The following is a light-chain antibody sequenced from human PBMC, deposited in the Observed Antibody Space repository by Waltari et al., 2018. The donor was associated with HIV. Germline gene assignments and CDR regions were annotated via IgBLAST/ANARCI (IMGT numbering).Light chain of an antibody. J-gene: IGLJ3*02. CDR2: DNS. V-gene: IGLV1-40*01. CDR3: QSYDSSLSGWV. Sequence: QSVLTQPPSVSAAPGPRVTISCTGSSPNIAAGYDLHWYRQLPGTAPKLLIYDNSNRPSGVPDRFSGSKSGTSASLAITGLQAEDEADYYCQSYDSSLSGWVFGGGTKLTVL. CDR1: SPNIAAGYD.